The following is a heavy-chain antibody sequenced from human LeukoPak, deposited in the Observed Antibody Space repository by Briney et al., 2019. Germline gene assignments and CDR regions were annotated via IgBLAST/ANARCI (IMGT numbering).Heavy chain of an antibody. J-gene: IGHJ6*02. CDR2: IYYSGTT. Sequence: SETLSLTCTVSGGSISNTNYYCGWIRQPPGKGLEWIGNIYYSGTTSYNPSLRSRVTMSVHTSENQFSLKLTSVTAADTAVYYCARQVPGPYNYYGMDVWGQGTTVTVSS. V-gene: IGHV4-39*01. CDR3: ARQVPGPYNYYGMDV. CDR1: GGSISNTNYY.